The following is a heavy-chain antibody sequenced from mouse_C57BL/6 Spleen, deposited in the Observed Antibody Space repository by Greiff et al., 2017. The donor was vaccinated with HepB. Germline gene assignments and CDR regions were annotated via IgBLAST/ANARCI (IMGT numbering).Heavy chain of an antibody. D-gene: IGHD1-1*01. V-gene: IGHV1-50*01. CDR1: GYTFTSYW. CDR3: ARADYYDSREEYFDY. J-gene: IGHJ2*01. Sequence: QVQLQQPGAELVKPGASVKLSCKASGYTFTSYWMQWVKQRPGQGLEWIGEIDPSDSYTNYNQKFKGKATLTVDTSSSTAYMQLSSLTSEDSAVYYCARADYYDSREEYFDYWGQGTTLTVSS. CDR2: IDPSDSYT.